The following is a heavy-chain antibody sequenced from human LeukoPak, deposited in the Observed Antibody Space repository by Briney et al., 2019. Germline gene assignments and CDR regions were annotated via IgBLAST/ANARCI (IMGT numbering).Heavy chain of an antibody. CDR2: ISYDGSTK. D-gene: IGHD2-8*01. CDR3: ARVGRNDYYYYYGMDV. J-gene: IGHJ6*02. V-gene: IGHV3-30*03. CDR1: GFTFSTHA. Sequence: QPGGSLRLSCAASGFTFSTHAMHWVRQAPGKGLEWVAVISYDGSTKFYADSVKGRFTISRDNSKNTLYLQMNSLRAEDTAVYYCARVGRNDYYYYYGMDVWGQGTTVTVSS.